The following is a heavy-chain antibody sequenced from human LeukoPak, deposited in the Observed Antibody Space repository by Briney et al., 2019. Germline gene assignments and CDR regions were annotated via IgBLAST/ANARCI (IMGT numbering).Heavy chain of an antibody. CDR1: GFTSSSYW. CDR2: IKQDGSEK. V-gene: IGHV3-7*03. CDR3: ARRYFDL. Sequence: GGSLRLSCAASGFTSSSYWMSWARQAPGKGLEWVANIKQDGSEKYYVDSVMGRFTISRDNTKNSLYLQMNSLRAEDTAVYYCARRYFDLWGRGTLVIVSS. J-gene: IGHJ2*01.